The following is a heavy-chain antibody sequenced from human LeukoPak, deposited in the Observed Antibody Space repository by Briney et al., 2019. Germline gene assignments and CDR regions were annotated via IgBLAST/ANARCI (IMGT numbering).Heavy chain of an antibody. D-gene: IGHD3/OR15-3a*01. Sequence: ASVKVSCKASGYTFTGYYVHWVRQAPGQGLEWMGWIDPLSGDTNYVQKFQGRVTMTRDTSISTAYMELSRLRSDDTAVFFCSREFFLDYGPRPHSDAFDIWAQGTMVTV. J-gene: IGHJ3*02. CDR1: GYTFTGYY. CDR2: IDPLSGDT. V-gene: IGHV1-2*02. CDR3: SREFFLDYGPRPHSDAFDI.